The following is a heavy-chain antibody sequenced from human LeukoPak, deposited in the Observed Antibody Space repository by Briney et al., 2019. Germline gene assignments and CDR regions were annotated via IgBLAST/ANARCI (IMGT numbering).Heavy chain of an antibody. CDR2: ISAYNGNT. Sequence: ASVKVSCKASGYTFTSYGISWVRQAPGQGLEWMGWISAYNGNTNYAQKLQGRVTMTTDTSTNTAYMELRSLRSDDRAVYYCARDRGVRYFDWLSPAYGMDVWGKGTTVTVSS. J-gene: IGHJ6*04. D-gene: IGHD3-9*01. V-gene: IGHV1-18*04. CDR1: GYTFTSYG. CDR3: ARDRGVRYFDWLSPAYGMDV.